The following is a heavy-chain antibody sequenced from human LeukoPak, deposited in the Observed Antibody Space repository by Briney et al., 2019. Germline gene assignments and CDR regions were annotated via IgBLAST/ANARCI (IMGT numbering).Heavy chain of an antibody. CDR3: AREKTRRTYYYYDSSGSQTAFDI. D-gene: IGHD3-22*01. J-gene: IGHJ3*02. CDR2: INHSGST. Sequence: SEILSLTCAVYGGSFSGYYWSWIRQPPGKGLEWIGEINHSGSTNYNPSLKSRVTISVDTSKNQFSLKLSSVTAADTAVYYCAREKTRRTYYYYDSSGSQTAFDIWGQGTMVTVSS. V-gene: IGHV4-34*01. CDR1: GGSFSGYY.